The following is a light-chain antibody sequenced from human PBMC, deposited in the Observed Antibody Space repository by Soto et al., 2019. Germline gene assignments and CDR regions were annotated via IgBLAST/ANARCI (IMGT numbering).Light chain of an antibody. CDR3: MQGTLWPRT. Sequence: DVVMTQSPLSLPVTLGQPASISCRSSQSLVYSDGNTYLNWFQQRPGQSPRRLIYKVSNRDSGVPDRFSGSGSGTAFTLKISRVEADDVGVYYRMQGTLWPRTFGQGTKVEIK. CDR2: KVS. V-gene: IGKV2-30*01. CDR1: QSLVYSDGNTY. J-gene: IGKJ1*01.